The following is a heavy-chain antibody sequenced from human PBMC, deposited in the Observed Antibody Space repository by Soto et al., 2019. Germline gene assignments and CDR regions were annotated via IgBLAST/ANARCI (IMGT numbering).Heavy chain of an antibody. Sequence: SETLSLTCAVYGGSFSGYYWSWIRQPSGKGLEWIGEINHSGSTNYNPSLKSRVTISVDTSKNQFSLKLSSVTAADTAVYYCARGYYYDSSGYYPPHAFDIWGQGTMVT. CDR2: INHSGST. V-gene: IGHV4-34*01. J-gene: IGHJ3*02. CDR3: ARGYYYDSSGYYPPHAFDI. CDR1: GGSFSGYY. D-gene: IGHD3-22*01.